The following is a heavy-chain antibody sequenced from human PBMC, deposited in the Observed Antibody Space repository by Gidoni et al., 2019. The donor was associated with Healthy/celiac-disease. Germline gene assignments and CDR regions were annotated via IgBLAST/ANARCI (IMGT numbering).Heavy chain of an antibody. V-gene: IGHV2-5*02. J-gene: IGHJ4*02. D-gene: IGHD6-13*01. CDR3: AHSSSWYENFDY. Sequence: QITLKESGPTLVKPTQTLTLTCTLSGFSLSTSGGGVGWIRQPPGTALEWLALIYWDDDKRYSPSLKSRLTITKDTSKNQVVLTMTNMDPVDTATYYCAHSSSWYENFDYWGQGTLVTVSS. CDR2: IYWDDDK. CDR1: GFSLSTSGGG.